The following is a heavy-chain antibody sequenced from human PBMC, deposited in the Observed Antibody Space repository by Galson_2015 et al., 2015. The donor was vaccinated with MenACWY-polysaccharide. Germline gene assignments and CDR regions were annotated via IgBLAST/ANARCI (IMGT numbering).Heavy chain of an antibody. J-gene: IGHJ6*02. Sequence: SVKDCCKASGYTLTSNDIIWVRQATGQGLEYMGWMNPDNGNTRNAQKFQGRVTMTSDTSMNTAYMELSSLGSEDTAVYYCARGQSRPARYFGLEVWGQGLTVTVS. CDR2: MNPDNGNT. CDR1: GYTLTSND. V-gene: IGHV1-8*01. CDR3: ARGQSRPARYFGLEV. D-gene: IGHD6-6*01.